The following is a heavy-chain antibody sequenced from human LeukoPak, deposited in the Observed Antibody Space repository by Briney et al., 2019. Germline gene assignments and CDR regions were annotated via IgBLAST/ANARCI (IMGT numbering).Heavy chain of an antibody. CDR2: IYYSGST. CDR3: ARSLWFGELRDYYYMDV. V-gene: IGHV4-39*07. D-gene: IGHD3-10*01. J-gene: IGHJ6*03. CDR1: GGSISSSSYY. Sequence: SETLSLTCTVSGGSISSSSYYWGWIRQPPGKGLEWIGSIYYSGSTYYNPSLKSRVTISVDTSKNQFSLKLSSVTAADTAVYYCARSLWFGELRDYYYMDVWGKGTTVTVSS.